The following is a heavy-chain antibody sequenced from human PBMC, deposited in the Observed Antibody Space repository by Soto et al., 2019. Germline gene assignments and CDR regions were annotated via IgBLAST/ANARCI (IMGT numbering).Heavy chain of an antibody. CDR3: AKDLEEQTYYYDSSGLNLDAFDI. Sequence: GGSLRLSCAASGFTFSSYAMSWVRQAPGKGLEWVSAISGSGGSTYYADSVKGRFTISRDNSKNTLYLQMNSLRAEDTAVYYCAKDLEEQTYYYDSSGLNLDAFDIWGQGTMVTVSS. V-gene: IGHV3-23*01. J-gene: IGHJ3*02. CDR2: ISGSGGST. D-gene: IGHD3-22*01. CDR1: GFTFSSYA.